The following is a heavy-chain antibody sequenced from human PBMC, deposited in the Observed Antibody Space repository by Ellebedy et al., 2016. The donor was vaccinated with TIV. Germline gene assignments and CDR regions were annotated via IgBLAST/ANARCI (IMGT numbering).Heavy chain of an antibody. Sequence: GESLKISCKASGYTFTSYGISWVRQAPGQGLEWMGWISAYNGNTNYAQKLQGRVTMTTDTSTSTAYMELRSLRSDDTAVYYCARDRSITMVRGVVIGYWGQGTLVTVSS. CDR1: GYTFTSYG. V-gene: IGHV1-18*04. D-gene: IGHD3-10*01. CDR2: ISAYNGNT. CDR3: ARDRSITMVRGVVIGY. J-gene: IGHJ4*02.